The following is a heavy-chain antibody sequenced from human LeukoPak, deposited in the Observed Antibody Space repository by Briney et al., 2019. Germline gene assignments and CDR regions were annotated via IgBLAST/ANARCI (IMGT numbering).Heavy chain of an antibody. V-gene: IGHV3-23*01. D-gene: IGHD4-17*01. CDR2: ITGNHGAT. CDR3: TKDPNGDYVGAFDP. J-gene: IGHJ5*02. CDR1: GFTFSSFA. Sequence: GGSLRLSCAASGFTFSSFAMTWVRQAPGKALEWVSSITGNHGATYNIDSVEGRFTISRDNSQNTLYLQMNSLRAEDTAVYYCTKDPNGDYVGAFDPWGQGSLVTVSS.